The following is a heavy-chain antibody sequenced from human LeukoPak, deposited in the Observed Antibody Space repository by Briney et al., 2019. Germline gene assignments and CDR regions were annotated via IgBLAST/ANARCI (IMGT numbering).Heavy chain of an antibody. V-gene: IGHV1-2*02. CDR2: IYPNSGGT. CDR3: ARGPRSGDSSGYNDY. Sequence: ASVKVSCKASGYTFTGYYMHWVRQAPGQGLEWMGWIYPNSGGTNYAQKFQGRVTMTRDTSISTGYMELSSLRSEDTAVYYCARGPRSGDSSGYNDYWGQGTLVTVSS. D-gene: IGHD3-22*01. J-gene: IGHJ4*02. CDR1: GYTFTGYY.